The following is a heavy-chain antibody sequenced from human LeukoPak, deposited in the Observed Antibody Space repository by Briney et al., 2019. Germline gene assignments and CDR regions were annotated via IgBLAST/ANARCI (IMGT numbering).Heavy chain of an antibody. CDR3: VRSYNRRLFTNYFDP. J-gene: IGHJ5*02. Sequence: ASVKVSCKTSGYTFNTYDINWVRQALGQGLEWMGWMNPNDGDTDYAPKFRGRVTMTRNASISTAYMELSSLRSEDTAVYYCVRSYNRRLFTNYFDPWGQGSLVTVSS. V-gene: IGHV1-8*01. CDR1: GYTFNTYD. CDR2: MNPNDGDT. D-gene: IGHD1-7*01.